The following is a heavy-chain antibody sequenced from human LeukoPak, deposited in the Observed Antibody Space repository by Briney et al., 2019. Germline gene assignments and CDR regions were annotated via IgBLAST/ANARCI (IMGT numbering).Heavy chain of an antibody. D-gene: IGHD4-23*01. J-gene: IGHJ4*02. CDR2: ISAYNGNT. V-gene: IGHV1-18*01. CDR3: AREGYYGVNKFFDY. CDR1: GYTFTNYV. Sequence: GASVKVSCKASGYTFTNYVINWVRQAPGEGLEWMGWISAYNGNTNYAQKVQGRVTMTTDTSTSTAYMELRSLRSDDTAVYYCAREGYYGVNKFFDYWGQETVVTVSS.